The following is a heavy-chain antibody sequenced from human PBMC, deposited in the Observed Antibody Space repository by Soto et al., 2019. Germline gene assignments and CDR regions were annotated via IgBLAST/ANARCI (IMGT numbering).Heavy chain of an antibody. CDR2: IWYDGSNK. V-gene: IGHV3-33*01. J-gene: IGHJ5*02. D-gene: IGHD3-3*01. CDR3: ARDLSSTSTIFGGYNWFDP. Sequence: QVQLVESGGGVVQPGRSLRLSCAASGFTFSSYGMDWVRQAPGKGLEGVAVIWYDGSNKYYADSVKGRFTISRDNSKNTLYLQMNSLRAEDTAVYYCARDLSSTSTIFGGYNWFDPWGQGTLVTVSS. CDR1: GFTFSSYG.